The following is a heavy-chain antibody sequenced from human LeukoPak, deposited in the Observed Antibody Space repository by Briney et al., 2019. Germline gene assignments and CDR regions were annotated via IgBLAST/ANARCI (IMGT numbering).Heavy chain of an antibody. Sequence: SETLSLTCTVSGGSISSYYWSWIRQPPGKGLEWIGYIYYSGSTNYNPSLKSRVTISVDTSKNQFSLKLSSVTAADTAVYYCARAEGYCSSTSCYKALQHWGQGTLVTASS. CDR3: ARAEGYCSSTSCYKALQH. CDR2: IYYSGST. CDR1: GGSISSYY. V-gene: IGHV4-59*01. D-gene: IGHD2-2*02. J-gene: IGHJ1*01.